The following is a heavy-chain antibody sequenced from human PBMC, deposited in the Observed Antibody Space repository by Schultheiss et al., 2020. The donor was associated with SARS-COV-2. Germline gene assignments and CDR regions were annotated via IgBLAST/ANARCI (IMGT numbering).Heavy chain of an antibody. J-gene: IGHJ4*02. CDR3: ARGGGSCFSSSCYFDY. CDR2: IYYIGST. D-gene: IGHD2-15*01. Sequence: SQTLSLTCTVSGGSISSYYWSWIRQPPGKGLEWIGYIYYIGSTYYNPSLKSRVTISLDTSKNQFSLNLSPVTAADTADYYCARGGGSCFSSSCYFDYWGQGVLVTVSS. V-gene: IGHV4-59*12. CDR1: GGSISSYY.